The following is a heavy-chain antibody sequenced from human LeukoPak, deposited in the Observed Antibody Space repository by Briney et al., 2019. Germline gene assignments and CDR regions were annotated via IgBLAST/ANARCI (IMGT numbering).Heavy chain of an antibody. CDR2: IIPIFGTA. V-gene: IGHV1-69*01. CDR1: GGTFSSYA. Sequence: SVKVSCKASGGTFSSYAISWVRQAPGQGLEWMGGIIPIFGTANYAQKFQGRVTITADESTSTVYMELSSLRSEDTAVYYCARASYYYGSGIGGLLYDYWGQGTLVTVSS. D-gene: IGHD3-10*01. J-gene: IGHJ4*02. CDR3: ARASYYYGSGIGGLLYDY.